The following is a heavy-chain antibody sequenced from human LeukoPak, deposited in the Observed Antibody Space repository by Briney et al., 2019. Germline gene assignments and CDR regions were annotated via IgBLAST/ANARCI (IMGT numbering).Heavy chain of an antibody. V-gene: IGHV1-69*04. CDR2: IIPILGIA. D-gene: IGHD2-2*01. Sequence: ASVKVSCKASGGTFSSYAISWVRQAPGQGLEWMGRIIPILGIANYAQKFQGRVTITADKSTSTAYMELSSLRSEDTAVYYCATSPGRIVVVPAAADAFDIWGHGTMVTVSS. CDR3: ATSPGRIVVVPAAADAFDI. CDR1: GGTFSSYA. J-gene: IGHJ3*02.